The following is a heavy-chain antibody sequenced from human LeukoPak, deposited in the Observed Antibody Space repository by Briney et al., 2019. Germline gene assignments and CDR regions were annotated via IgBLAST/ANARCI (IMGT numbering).Heavy chain of an antibody. Sequence: PSETLSLTCAVYGGSFSGYYWSWIRQPPGKGLEWIGEINHSGSTNYNPSLKGRVTISVDTSKNQFSLKLSSVTAAVTAVYYCARRITIFGVVIMPYYFDYWGQGTLVTVSS. D-gene: IGHD3-3*01. CDR3: ARRITIFGVVIMPYYFDY. J-gene: IGHJ4*02. CDR2: INHSGST. CDR1: GGSFSGYY. V-gene: IGHV4-34*01.